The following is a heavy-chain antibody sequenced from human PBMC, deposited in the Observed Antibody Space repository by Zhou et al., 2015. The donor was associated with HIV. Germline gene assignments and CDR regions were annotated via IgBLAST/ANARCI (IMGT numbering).Heavy chain of an antibody. CDR1: GYTFTSYY. Sequence: QVQLVQSGAEVKKPGSSVKVSCKASGYTFTSYYMHWVRQAPGQGLEWMGIINPSGGSTSYAQKFQGRVTMTRDTSTSTVYMELSSLRSEDTAVYYCARSLIVATMDDYWGQGTLVTVSS. D-gene: IGHD5-12*01. V-gene: IGHV1-46*01. J-gene: IGHJ4*02. CDR2: INPSGGST. CDR3: ARSLIVATMDDY.